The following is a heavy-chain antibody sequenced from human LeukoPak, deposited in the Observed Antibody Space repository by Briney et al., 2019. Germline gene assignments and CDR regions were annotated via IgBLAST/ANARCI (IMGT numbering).Heavy chain of an antibody. CDR2: ISYDGSNK. CDR3: AKDRGDSSGYYYY. D-gene: IGHD3-22*01. Sequence: PGRSLRLSCAASGFTFSSYGMHWVRQAQGKGLEWVAVISYDGSNKYYADSVKGRFTISRDNSKNTLYLQMNSLRAEDTAVYYCAKDRGDSSGYYYYWGQGTLVTVSS. V-gene: IGHV3-30*18. J-gene: IGHJ4*02. CDR1: GFTFSSYG.